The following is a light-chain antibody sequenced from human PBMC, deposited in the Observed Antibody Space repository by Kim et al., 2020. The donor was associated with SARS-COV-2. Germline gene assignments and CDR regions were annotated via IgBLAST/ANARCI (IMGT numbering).Light chain of an antibody. Sequence: QSALTQPPSASGSPGQSVTISCTGTSSDVGGHDFVSWYQQHPGKAPKLVIYEVSKRPSGVPDRFSGSKSGNTASLTISGLHSEDEADYYCNSYAGDNAWVFGGGTQLTVL. J-gene: IGLJ3*02. V-gene: IGLV2-8*01. CDR2: EVS. CDR1: SSDVGGHDF. CDR3: NSYAGDNAWV.